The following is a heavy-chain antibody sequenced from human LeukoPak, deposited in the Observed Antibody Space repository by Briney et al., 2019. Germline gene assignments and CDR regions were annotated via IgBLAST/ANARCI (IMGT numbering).Heavy chain of an antibody. V-gene: IGHV1-2*02. Sequence: ASVKGSCKASGYTFTGYYMHWVRQAPGQGLEWMGWINPNSGGTNYAQKFQGRVTMTRDTSISTAYMELSRLRSDDTAVYYCARVIREGRYNWNYGYWGQGTLVTVSS. CDR2: INPNSGGT. CDR3: ARVIREGRYNWNYGY. D-gene: IGHD1-7*01. J-gene: IGHJ4*02. CDR1: GYTFTGYY.